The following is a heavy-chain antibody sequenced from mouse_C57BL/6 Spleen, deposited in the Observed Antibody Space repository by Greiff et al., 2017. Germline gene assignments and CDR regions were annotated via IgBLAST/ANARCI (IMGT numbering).Heavy chain of an antibody. J-gene: IGHJ2*01. V-gene: IGHV1-59*01. CDR3: AMRDTTVVGGYFDY. Sequence: QVQLQQSGAELVRPGTSVKLSCKASGYTFTSYWMHWVKQRPGQGLEWIGVIDPSDSYTNYNQKFKGKATLTVDTSSSTAYMQLSSLTSEDSAVXYCAMRDTTVVGGYFDYRGQGTTLTVSS. CDR2: IDPSDSYT. D-gene: IGHD1-1*01. CDR1: GYTFTSYW.